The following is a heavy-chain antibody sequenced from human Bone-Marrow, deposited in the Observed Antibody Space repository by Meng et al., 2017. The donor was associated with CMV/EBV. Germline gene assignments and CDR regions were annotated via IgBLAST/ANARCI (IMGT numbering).Heavy chain of an antibody. V-gene: IGHV3-23*01. J-gene: IGHJ6*02. Sequence: GESLKISCAASGFTFSSYAMSWVRQAPGKGLEWVSAISDSGGSTYYADSVKGRFTISRDNSKNTLFLQMNSLRAEDTAVYYCAKDQGYCSSTSCNYYYYYGMDVWGQGTTVTVSS. CDR2: ISDSGGST. CDR3: AKDQGYCSSTSCNYYYYYGMDV. CDR1: GFTFSSYA. D-gene: IGHD2-2*01.